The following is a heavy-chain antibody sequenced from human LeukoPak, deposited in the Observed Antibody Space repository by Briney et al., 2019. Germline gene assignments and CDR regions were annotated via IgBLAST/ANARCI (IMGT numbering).Heavy chain of an antibody. J-gene: IGHJ3*02. V-gene: IGHV3-23*01. CDR2: ISGSGGIT. CDR1: GFTFSSYA. CDR3: AKSYSSGPDAFDI. Sequence: PGGSLRLSCAASGFTFSSYAMNWVRQAPGKGLEWVSGISGSGGITYYADSVKGRFTISRDNSKNTLYLQINSLRAEDTAAYYCAKSYSSGPDAFDIWGQGTMVTVSS. D-gene: IGHD6-19*01.